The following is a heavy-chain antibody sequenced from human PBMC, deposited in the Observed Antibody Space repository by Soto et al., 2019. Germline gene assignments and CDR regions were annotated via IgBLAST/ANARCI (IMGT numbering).Heavy chain of an antibody. CDR2: INDDGIST. CDR3: TGGPRSTSTGTGAF. D-gene: IGHD1-1*01. CDR1: GFTFSMYW. Sequence: GGSLRLSCAASGFTFSMYWMHWVRQVPGKGPEWVSRINDDGISTNYADSVKGRFTISRDNAKNTLYLQMNALRVEDTAVYYCTGGPRSTSTGTGAFWGQGTLVTVSS. J-gene: IGHJ4*02. V-gene: IGHV3-74*01.